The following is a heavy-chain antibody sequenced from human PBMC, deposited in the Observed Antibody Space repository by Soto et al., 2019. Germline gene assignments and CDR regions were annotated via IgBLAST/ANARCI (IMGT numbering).Heavy chain of an antibody. J-gene: IGHJ4*02. V-gene: IGHV3-23*01. CDR2: ISGSGGST. CDR1: GFTFSSYA. D-gene: IGHD1-26*01. Sequence: EVQLLESGGGLVQPGGSLRLSCAASGFTFSSYAMSWVRQAPGKGLERVSVISGSGGSTYYADSVKGRFTISRDNSKNTLYLQMNSLRAEDTAVYYCAKRGRGSYYIDWGQGTLVTVSS. CDR3: AKRGRGSYYID.